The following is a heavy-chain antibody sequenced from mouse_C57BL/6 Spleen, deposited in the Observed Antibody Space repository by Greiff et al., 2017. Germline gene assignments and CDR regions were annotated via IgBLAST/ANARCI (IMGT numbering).Heavy chain of an antibody. J-gene: IGHJ1*03. V-gene: IGHV1-72*01. CDR2: IDPNSGGT. CDR1: GYTFTSYW. Sequence: QVHVKQPGAELVKPGASVKLSCKASGYTFTSYWMHWVKQRPGRGLEWIGRIDPNSGGTKYNEKFKSKATLTVDKPASTAYMQLSSLTAEDSAVYYCARAGGRYDYDAYWYFDVWGTGTTVTVSS. D-gene: IGHD2-4*01. CDR3: ARAGGRYDYDAYWYFDV.